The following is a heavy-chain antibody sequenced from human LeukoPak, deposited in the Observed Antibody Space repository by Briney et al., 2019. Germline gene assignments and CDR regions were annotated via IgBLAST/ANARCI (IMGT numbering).Heavy chain of an antibody. V-gene: IGHV3-30*04. J-gene: IGHJ4*02. D-gene: IGHD2-2*01. CDR2: ISYDGGNK. CDR1: GITFSSYA. Sequence: PGGSLRLSCAASGITFSSYAMHWVRQAPGKGLEWVAVISYDGGNKYYADSVKGRFTISRDNSKNTLYLQMNSLRAEDTAVYYCARVMGRYCSSTSCYVDYWGQGTLVTVSS. CDR3: ARVMGRYCSSTSCYVDY.